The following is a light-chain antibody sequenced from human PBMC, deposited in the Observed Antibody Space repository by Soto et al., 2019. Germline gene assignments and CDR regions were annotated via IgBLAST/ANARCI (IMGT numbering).Light chain of an antibody. J-gene: IGKJ1*01. V-gene: IGKV3-20*01. CDR3: QQYCSSPPWT. CDR1: QSVSSSS. CDR2: GTS. Sequence: EIVLTQSPGTLSLSPGERATLSCRASQSVSSSSLAWYQQRPGQAPRLLLYGTSSRATGIPDRFSGSGSGTDFTLTINRLEPEDFAVYYCQQYCSSPPWTFGQGTKVEIK.